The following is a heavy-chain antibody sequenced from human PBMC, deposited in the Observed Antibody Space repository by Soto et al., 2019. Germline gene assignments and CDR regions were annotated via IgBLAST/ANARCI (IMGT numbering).Heavy chain of an antibody. CDR3: ARTFPPYSSSLTYYYYYGMDV. CDR2: INPNSGGT. CDR1: GYTFTGYY. V-gene: IGHV1-2*02. J-gene: IGHJ6*02. Sequence: ASVKGSCKASGYTFTGYYMHWVRQAPGQGLEWMGWINPNSGGTNCAQKFQGRVTMTRDTSISTAYMELSRLRSDDTAVYYCARTFPPYSSSLTYYYYYGMDVWGQGTTVTVSS. D-gene: IGHD6-13*01.